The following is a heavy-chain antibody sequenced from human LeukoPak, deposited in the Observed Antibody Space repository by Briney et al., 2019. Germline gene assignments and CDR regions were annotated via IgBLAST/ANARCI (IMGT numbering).Heavy chain of an antibody. V-gene: IGHV3-30*18. CDR3: AKQTKDLYSSSWPGVVSTKYYFDY. D-gene: IGHD6-13*01. Sequence: GGSLRLSCAASGFTFSSYGMHWVRQAPGKGLEWVAVISYDGSNKYYADSVKGRFTISRDNSKNTLYLQMNSLRAEDTAVYYCAKQTKDLYSSSWPGVVSTKYYFDYWGQGTLVTVSS. CDR1: GFTFSSYG. CDR2: ISYDGSNK. J-gene: IGHJ4*02.